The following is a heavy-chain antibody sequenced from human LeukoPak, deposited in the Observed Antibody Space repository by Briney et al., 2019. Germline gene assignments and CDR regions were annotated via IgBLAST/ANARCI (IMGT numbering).Heavy chain of an antibody. D-gene: IGHD3-9*01. CDR2: IYYSGST. CDR3: ARDGYDILTGYYNGNLIDY. CDR1: GGSISSSSYY. J-gene: IGHJ4*02. Sequence: PSETLSLTCTVSGGSISSSSYYWGRIRQPPGKGLEWIGSIYYSGSTYYNPSLKSRVTISVDTSKNQFSLKLSSVTAADTAVYYCARDGYDILTGYYNGNLIDYWGQGTLVTVSS. V-gene: IGHV4-39*07.